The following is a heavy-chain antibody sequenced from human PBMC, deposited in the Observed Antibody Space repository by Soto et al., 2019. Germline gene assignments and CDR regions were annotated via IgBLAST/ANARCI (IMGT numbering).Heavy chain of an antibody. CDR3: ARDLGYYESSGYFDF. J-gene: IGHJ4*02. D-gene: IGHD3-22*01. CDR1: GFTFCDYY. V-gene: IGHV3-11*01. Sequence: WGSLRLSCAASGFTFCDYYMSWIRQAPGKGLEWVSYISSSGSIIYYADSVKGRLTISRDNAKNSLYLQMNSLRAEDTAVYYCARDLGYYESSGYFDFWGQGTLVTVSS. CDR2: ISSSGSII.